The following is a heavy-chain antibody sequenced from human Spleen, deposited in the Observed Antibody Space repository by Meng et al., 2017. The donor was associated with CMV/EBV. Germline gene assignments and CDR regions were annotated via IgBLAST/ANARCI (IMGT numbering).Heavy chain of an antibody. CDR3: AIDRGSVADRLLVEGMDV. CDR1: GYTFTSYD. V-gene: IGHV1-69*05. J-gene: IGHJ6*02. D-gene: IGHD2-8*02. Sequence: SVKVSCKASGYTFTSYDINWVRQAPGQGLEWMGGIIPIFGTANYAQKFLGGVTITTDESTSTAYMELTNLRSDDTAVYYCAIDRGSVADRLLVEGMDVWGQGTTVTVSS. CDR2: IIPIFGTA.